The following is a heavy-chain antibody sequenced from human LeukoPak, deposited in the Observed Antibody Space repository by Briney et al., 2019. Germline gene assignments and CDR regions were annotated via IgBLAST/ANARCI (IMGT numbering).Heavy chain of an antibody. Sequence: HPGGSLRLSCAASGFTFSSHWMHWVRHAPGKGLVWVSRINSDGSSTSYADSVKGRFTISRDNAKNTLYLQMNSLRAEDTAVYYCARGVGYCSSTSWYWWFDPWGQGTLVTVSS. CDR3: ARGVGYCSSTSWYWWFDP. CDR2: INSDGSST. V-gene: IGHV3-74*01. D-gene: IGHD2-2*01. J-gene: IGHJ5*02. CDR1: GFTFSSHW.